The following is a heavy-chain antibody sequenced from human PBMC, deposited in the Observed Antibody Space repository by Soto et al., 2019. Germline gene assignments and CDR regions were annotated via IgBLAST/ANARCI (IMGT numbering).Heavy chain of an antibody. D-gene: IGHD2-2*01. J-gene: IGHJ5*02. CDR1: GGSFSGYY. CDR2: INHSGST. Sequence: SEALSLTCAVYGGSFSGYYWSWIRQPPGKGLEWIGEINHSGSTNYNPSLKSRVTISVDTSKNQFSLKLSSVTAADTAVYYCARGRGQYQLLRNWLDPWGQGTLVTVSS. V-gene: IGHV4-34*01. CDR3: ARGRGQYQLLRNWLDP.